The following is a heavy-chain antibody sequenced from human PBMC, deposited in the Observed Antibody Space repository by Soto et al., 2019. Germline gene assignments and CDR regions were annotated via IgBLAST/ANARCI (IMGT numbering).Heavy chain of an antibody. CDR1: GFSLATHGVG. D-gene: IGHD3-10*01. Sequence: QVTLKESGPTLVKPTESLTLTCTFSGFSLATHGVGVGWIRQPPGEALEWLAVISWNDDNRYSPSLKSRLTTAKDTSKNQVVLTMANMDPVDTATYYCAHARLLWVGGYFDYWGQGILVTVSS. CDR2: ISWNDDN. V-gene: IGHV2-5*01. J-gene: IGHJ4*02. CDR3: AHARLLWVGGYFDY.